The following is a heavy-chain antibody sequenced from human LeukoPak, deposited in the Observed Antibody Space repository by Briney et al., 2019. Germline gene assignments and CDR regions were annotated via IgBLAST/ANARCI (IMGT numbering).Heavy chain of an antibody. CDR2: ISSSGSTI. V-gene: IGHV3-48*03. CDR3: AELGITMIGGV. CDR1: GFTSSSYE. Sequence: GGSLRLSCASSGFTSSSYEMNWVREAPGQGLEWVSYISSSGSTIYYADSLKGLFTISRDNAKNSLYLQMNSLRAEDTAVYYCAELGITMIGGVWGKGTTVTISS. D-gene: IGHD3-10*02. J-gene: IGHJ6*04.